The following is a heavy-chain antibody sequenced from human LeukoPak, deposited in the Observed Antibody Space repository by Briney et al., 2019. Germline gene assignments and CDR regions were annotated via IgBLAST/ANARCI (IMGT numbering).Heavy chain of an antibody. CDR2: IRYDGSNK. CDR1: GFTFSSYG. CDR3: AKDGDYYDSSGYSFFDY. J-gene: IGHJ4*02. V-gene: IGHV3-30*02. Sequence: GGSLRLSCAASGFTFSSYGMHWVHQAPGKGLEWVAFIRYDGSNKYYADSVKGRFTISRDNSKNTLYLQMNSLRAEDTAVYYCAKDGDYYDSSGYSFFDYWGQGTLVTVSS. D-gene: IGHD3-22*01.